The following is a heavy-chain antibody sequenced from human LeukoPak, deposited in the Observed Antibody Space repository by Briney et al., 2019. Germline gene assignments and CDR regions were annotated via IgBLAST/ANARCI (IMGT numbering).Heavy chain of an antibody. J-gene: IGHJ4*02. V-gene: IGHV3-64D*09. CDR1: GFTFSNFG. D-gene: IGHD6-13*01. CDR2: ISGNGVST. CDR3: VKSSSGPLDF. Sequence: GGSLRLSCAASGFTFSNFGMHWVRQAPGKGLEYLSGISGNGVSTNYADSVKGRFIISRDNSKNTLYLQMSSLRPEDTAVYYCVKSSSGPLDFWGQGGLVTVSS.